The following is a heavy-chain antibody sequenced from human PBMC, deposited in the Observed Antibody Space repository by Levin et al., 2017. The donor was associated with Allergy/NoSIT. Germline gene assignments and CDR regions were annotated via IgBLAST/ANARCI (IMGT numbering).Heavy chain of an antibody. D-gene: IGHD2-2*01. Sequence: GGSLRLSCKASGYTFNTYWIAWVRQVPGKGLEWVGLIYPGDSDARYSPSFQDQVVISADKSFTTSYLHWSSLKASDSATYYCARRGCSSRSCHKTPFDYWGQGTLVTVAS. J-gene: IGHJ4*02. CDR2: IYPGDSDA. CDR1: GYTFNTYW. V-gene: IGHV5-51*01. CDR3: ARRGCSSRSCHKTPFDY.